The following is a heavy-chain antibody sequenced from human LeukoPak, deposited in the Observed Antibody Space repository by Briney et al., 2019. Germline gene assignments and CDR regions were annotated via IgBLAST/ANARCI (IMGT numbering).Heavy chain of an antibody. CDR1: GYTITSYG. Sequence: ASVKVSCKASGYTITSYGISWVRQAPGQGLEWMGWISGNNGNTNYAQKLQGRVTMTTDTSTSTAYMELRSLRSDDTAVYYCARDRGYCSGGSCYGGGYWGQGTLVTVSS. J-gene: IGHJ4*02. CDR2: ISGNNGNT. D-gene: IGHD2-15*01. CDR3: ARDRGYCSGGSCYGGGY. V-gene: IGHV1-18*04.